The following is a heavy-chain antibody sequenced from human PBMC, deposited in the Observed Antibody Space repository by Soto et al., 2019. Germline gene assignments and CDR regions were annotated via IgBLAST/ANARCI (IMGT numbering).Heavy chain of an antibody. CDR2: IYLGDSDT. V-gene: IGHV5-51*01. CDR1: GHTFSNYW. Sequence: GESLTISCKGSGHTFSNYWLGWVRQMPGKGLEWVGLIYLGDSDTSYSPSFQGQVTISADKSISTAYLQWRSLKASDTAMYYCARGVGIVATDGMDVWGQGTAVTVSS. J-gene: IGHJ6*02. D-gene: IGHD5-12*01. CDR3: ARGVGIVATDGMDV.